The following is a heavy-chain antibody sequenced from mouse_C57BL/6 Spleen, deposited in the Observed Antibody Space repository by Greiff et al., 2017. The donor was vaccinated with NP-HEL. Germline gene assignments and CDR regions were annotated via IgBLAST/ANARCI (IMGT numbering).Heavy chain of an antibody. Sequence: QVQLQQSGAELARPGASVKMSCKASGYTFTSYTMHWVKQRHGQGLEWIGSINPSSGYTKYNQKFKDKATLTADKSSSTAYMQLSSLTSEDSAVYYCASYDYDEGYYYAMDYWGQGTSVTVSS. V-gene: IGHV1-4*01. D-gene: IGHD2-4*01. CDR3: ASYDYDEGYYYAMDY. CDR1: GYTFTSYT. CDR2: INPSSGYT. J-gene: IGHJ4*01.